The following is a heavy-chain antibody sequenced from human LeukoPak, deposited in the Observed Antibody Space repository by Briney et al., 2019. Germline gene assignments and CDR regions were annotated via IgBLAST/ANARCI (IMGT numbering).Heavy chain of an antibody. CDR3: ASISLWGNWFDP. V-gene: IGHV4-4*07. Sequence: PSETLSLTCTVSGGSISSYYWSWIRQPAGKGLEGIGRIYTSGSTNYNPSLKSRVTMSVDTSKNQFSLKLSSVTAADTAVYYCASISLWGNWFDPWGQGTLVTVSS. CDR1: GGSISSYY. CDR2: IYTSGST. D-gene: IGHD7-27*01. J-gene: IGHJ5*02.